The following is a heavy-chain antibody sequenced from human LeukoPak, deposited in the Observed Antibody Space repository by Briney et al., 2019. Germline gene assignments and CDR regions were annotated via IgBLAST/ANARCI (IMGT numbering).Heavy chain of an antibody. CDR1: GYTFTSYG. CDR2: ISAYNGNT. Sequence: ASVKVSCKATGYTFTSYGISWVRQAPGQGLEWMGWISAYNGNTNYAQKLQGRVTMTTDTSTSTAYMELRSLRSDDTAVYYCARASIAAGNNWFDPWGQGTLVTVSS. CDR3: ARASIAAGNNWFDP. J-gene: IGHJ5*02. V-gene: IGHV1-18*01. D-gene: IGHD6-6*01.